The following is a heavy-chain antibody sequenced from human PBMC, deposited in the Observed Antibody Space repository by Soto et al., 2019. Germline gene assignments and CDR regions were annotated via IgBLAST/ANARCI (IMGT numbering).Heavy chain of an antibody. D-gene: IGHD3-10*01. CDR2: ISYDGSNK. Sequence: PGGSLRLSCAASGFTFSSYGMHWVRQAPGKGLEWVAVISYDGSNKYYADSVKGRFTISRDNSKNTLYLQMNSLRAEDTAVYYCAKVSVLWFGESYDAFDIWGQGTMVTVSS. CDR1: GFTFSSYG. J-gene: IGHJ3*02. CDR3: AKVSVLWFGESYDAFDI. V-gene: IGHV3-30*18.